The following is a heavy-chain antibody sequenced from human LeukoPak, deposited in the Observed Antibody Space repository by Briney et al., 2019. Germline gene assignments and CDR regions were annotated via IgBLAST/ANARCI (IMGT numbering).Heavy chain of an antibody. CDR3: ARDNNGYYSLDY. V-gene: IGHV4-39*02. Sequence: PSETLSLTCSVSGGSISSRNYYWGWIRQPPGKKLEWIGSIYYSGGTYYNPSLKSRVTISVDTSKNQFSLKLNSVTAADTAVYHCARDNNGYYSLDYWGQGTLVTVSS. CDR2: IYYSGGT. CDR1: GGSISSRNYY. J-gene: IGHJ4*02. D-gene: IGHD3-3*01.